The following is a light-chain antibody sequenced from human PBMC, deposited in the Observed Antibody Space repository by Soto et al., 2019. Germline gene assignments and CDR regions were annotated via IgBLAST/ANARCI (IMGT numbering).Light chain of an antibody. J-gene: IGLJ1*01. Sequence: QSALTQPASVSRSPGQSITISCTGTSSDVGSYNLVSWYQQHPGKAPKLMIYEVSKRPSGVSNRFSGSKSGNTASLTISGLQAEAEADYYCCSYAGSSTYVFGTGTKVTVL. CDR3: CSYAGSSTYV. CDR2: EVS. V-gene: IGLV2-23*02. CDR1: SSDVGSYNL.